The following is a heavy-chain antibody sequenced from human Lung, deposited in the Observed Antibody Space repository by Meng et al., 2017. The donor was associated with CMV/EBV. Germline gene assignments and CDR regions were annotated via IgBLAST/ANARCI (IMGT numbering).Heavy chain of an antibody. D-gene: IGHD5-18*01. CDR1: GGSISSGDYY. Sequence: QVPLTESGTGLVKPSQPLALTCTFSGGSISSGDYYWSWIRQPPGKGLEWIGYIYYSGSTYYNPSLKSRVTISVDTSKNQFSLKLSSVTAADTAVYYCARALDTAMVTFDYWGQGTLVTVSS. J-gene: IGHJ4*02. CDR2: IYYSGST. V-gene: IGHV4-30-4*08. CDR3: ARALDTAMVTFDY.